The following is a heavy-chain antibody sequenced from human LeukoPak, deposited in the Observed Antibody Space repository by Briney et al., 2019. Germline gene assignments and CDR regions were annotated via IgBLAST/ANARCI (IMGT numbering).Heavy chain of an antibody. CDR3: ARRYCSGGTCYYFDY. CDR2: INPGDSDT. J-gene: IGHJ4*02. D-gene: IGHD2-15*01. CDR1: GYSFTSYW. Sequence: GESLKISCKGSGYSFTSYWIGWVRQMPGKGLEWVGIINPGDSDTRYSPSFQGQVTISADKSISTAYLQWSSLKASDTAMYYCARRYCSGGTCYYFDYWGQGTLVTVSS. V-gene: IGHV5-51*01.